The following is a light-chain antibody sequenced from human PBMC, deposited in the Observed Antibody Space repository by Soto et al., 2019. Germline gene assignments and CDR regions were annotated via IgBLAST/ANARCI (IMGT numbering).Light chain of an antibody. V-gene: IGLV1-40*01. Sequence: QSVLTQPPSVSEAPGQRVTISCTGSSSNIGAGYEAHWYQQVPGTAPKLLIYENNNRPSGVPDRFSGSKSGTSASLSITGLQAEDDAEYYCQSYDSSLSGDVCGTGTKRTVL. CDR2: ENN. CDR3: QSYDSSLSGDV. CDR1: SSNIGAGYE. J-gene: IGLJ1*01.